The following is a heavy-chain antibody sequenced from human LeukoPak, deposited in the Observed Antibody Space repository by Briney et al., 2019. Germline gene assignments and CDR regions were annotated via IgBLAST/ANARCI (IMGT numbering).Heavy chain of an antibody. V-gene: IGHV5-51*01. Sequence: GESLKISCKGSGYSFTSYWIGWVRQMPGKSLEWMGIIYPGDSDTRYSPSFQGQVTISADKSISTAYLQWSSLKASDTAMYYCARSGTEYCSGGSCYPTYYFDYWGQGTLVTVSS. CDR1: GYSFTSYW. CDR2: IYPGDSDT. CDR3: ARSGTEYCSGGSCYPTYYFDY. J-gene: IGHJ4*02. D-gene: IGHD2-15*01.